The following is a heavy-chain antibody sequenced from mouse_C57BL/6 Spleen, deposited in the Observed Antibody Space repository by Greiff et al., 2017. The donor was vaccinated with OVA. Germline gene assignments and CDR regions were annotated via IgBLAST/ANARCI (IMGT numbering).Heavy chain of an antibody. Sequence: EVQRVESGGDLVKPGGSLKLSCAASGFTFSSYGMSWVRQTPDKRLEWVATISSGGSYTYYPDSVKGRFTISRDNAKNTLYLQMSSLKSEDTAMYYCARQGSSMITRFAYWGQGTLVTVSA. D-gene: IGHD2-4*01. J-gene: IGHJ3*01. V-gene: IGHV5-6*01. CDR1: GFTFSSYG. CDR2: ISSGGSYT. CDR3: ARQGSSMITRFAY.